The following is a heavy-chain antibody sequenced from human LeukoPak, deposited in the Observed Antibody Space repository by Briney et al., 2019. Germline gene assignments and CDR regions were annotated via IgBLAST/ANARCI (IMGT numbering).Heavy chain of an antibody. V-gene: IGHV3-7*03. Sequence: GGSLRLSCAASGFTFSSYWMSWVRQAPGQGLEWVANIKQDGSQKYYVDSVKGRFTISRDNAKNSLYLQINSLRAEDTAMYYCTCPSAAGPNWGQGTLVTVSS. CDR1: GFTFSSYW. CDR3: TCPSAAGPN. CDR2: IKQDGSQK. J-gene: IGHJ4*02. D-gene: IGHD6-13*01.